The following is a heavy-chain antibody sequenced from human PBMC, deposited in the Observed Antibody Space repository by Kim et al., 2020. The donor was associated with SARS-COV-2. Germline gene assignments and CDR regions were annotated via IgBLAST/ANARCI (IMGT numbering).Heavy chain of an antibody. D-gene: IGHD3-3*01. Sequence: ASVKVSCKALGYTFTNHAINWVRQAPGQGLEWMGWINTDTGNPTYAQGFTGRFVFSLDTSVSTAYLQISSLKAEDTAMYYCAREDPAYDDHWNYWGQGTLVTVSS. CDR2: INTDTGNP. CDR1: GYTFTNHA. CDR3: AREDPAYDDHWNY. J-gene: IGHJ4*02. V-gene: IGHV7-4-1*02.